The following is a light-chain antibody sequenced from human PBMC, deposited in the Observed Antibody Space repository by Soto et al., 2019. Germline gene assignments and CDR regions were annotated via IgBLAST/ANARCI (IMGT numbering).Light chain of an antibody. V-gene: IGKV3-20*01. CDR3: QQYGSSPFS. Sequence: EIVLTQSPGTLSLSPGEGATLSCRASQSVSNNYLAWYQQKPGQAPRLLIYGASSRATGIPDRFNGSGSGTDFTLTISRLEPEDFAVYYCQQYGSSPFSFGPGTKVDIK. CDR2: GAS. CDR1: QSVSNNY. J-gene: IGKJ3*01.